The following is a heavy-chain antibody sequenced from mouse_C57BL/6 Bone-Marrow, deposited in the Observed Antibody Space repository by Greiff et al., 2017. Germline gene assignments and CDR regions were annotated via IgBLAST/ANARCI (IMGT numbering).Heavy chain of an antibody. V-gene: IGHV1-52*01. CDR3: ARLDDPAWCAY. CDR2: IDPSDSET. CDR1: GYTFTSYW. D-gene: IGHD2-3*01. Sequence: QVQLQQSGAELVRPGSSVKLSCKASGYTFTSYWMHWVKQRPIQGLEWIGNIDPSDSETHYNQKFKDKATLTVDKSSSTAYMQLSSLTSEDSAVYYCARLDDPAWCAYWGQGTLVTVSA. J-gene: IGHJ3*01.